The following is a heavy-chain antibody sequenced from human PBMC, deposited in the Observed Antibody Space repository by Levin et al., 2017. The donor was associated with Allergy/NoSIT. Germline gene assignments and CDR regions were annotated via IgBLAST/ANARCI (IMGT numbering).Heavy chain of an antibody. J-gene: IGHJ4*02. Sequence: GESLKISCASSGFAFRNFAMNWVRQAPGKGLEWVSTISGIGDITYYADSVKGRFTISRDNSRETLYLKMNSLRVEDTALYYCAKESRGHCSGGTCSFDTWGQGTQVTVSS. CDR2: ISGIGDIT. CDR3: AKESRGHCSGGTCSFDT. CDR1: GFAFRNFA. V-gene: IGHV3-23*01. D-gene: IGHD2-15*01.